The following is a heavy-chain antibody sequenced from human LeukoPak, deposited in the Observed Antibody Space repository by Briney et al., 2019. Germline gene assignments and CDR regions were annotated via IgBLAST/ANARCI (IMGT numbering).Heavy chain of an antibody. V-gene: IGHV1-2*06. CDR1: GYTFTDSF. CDR2: IYPNNGAT. Sequence: GASVKVSCKASGYTFTDSFMHWVRQAPGQGPEWMGRIYPNNGATNYAQKFQGRVTMTSDPSLSAAYLELTSLTSDDTAVYYCAKAPPVGPTTSPDSWGQGTLVIVSS. J-gene: IGHJ4*02. CDR3: AKAPPVGPTTSPDS. D-gene: IGHD1-26*01.